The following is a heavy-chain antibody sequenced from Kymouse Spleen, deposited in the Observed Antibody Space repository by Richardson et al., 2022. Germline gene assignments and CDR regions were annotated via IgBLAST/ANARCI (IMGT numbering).Heavy chain of an antibody. J-gene: IGHJ4*02. CDR3: AREYYGSGSYSIYYFDY. D-gene: IGHD3-10*01. CDR1: GFTFSSYW. Sequence: EVQLVESGGGLVQPGGSLRLSCAASGFTFSSYWMHWVRQAPGKGLVWVSRINSDGSSTSYADSVKGRFTISRDNAKNTLYLQMNSLRAEDTAVYYCAREYYGSGSYSIYYFDYWGQGTLVTVSS. CDR2: INSDGSST. V-gene: IGHV3-74*01.